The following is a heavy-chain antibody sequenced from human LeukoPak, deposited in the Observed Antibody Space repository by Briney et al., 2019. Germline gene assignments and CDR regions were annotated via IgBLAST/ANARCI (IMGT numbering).Heavy chain of an antibody. CDR3: AKDERDYFDY. Sequence: PGGSLRLSCAASGFTFSSYGMHWVRQAPGKGLEWVAVISYDGSNKYYADSVKGRFTISRDNSKNTLYLQMNSLRAEDTAVYYCAKDERDYFDYWAREPWSPSPQ. CDR2: ISYDGSNK. J-gene: IGHJ4*02. V-gene: IGHV3-30*18. CDR1: GFTFSSYG. D-gene: IGHD1-1*01.